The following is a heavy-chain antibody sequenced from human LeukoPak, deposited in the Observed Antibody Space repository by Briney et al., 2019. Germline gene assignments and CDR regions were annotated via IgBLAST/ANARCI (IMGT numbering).Heavy chain of an antibody. V-gene: IGHV3-30*02. J-gene: IGHJ4*02. D-gene: IGHD1-26*01. CDR1: GFIFSTYG. CDR3: AKDSLRERIVGSSTRGVNDY. Sequence: TGGSLRLSCAASGFIFSTYGMHWVRQAPGKGLEWVAFIRYDGSNKYYADSVKGRFTISRDNSKNTLYLQMNSLRGEDTAVYYCAKDSLRERIVGSSTRGVNDYWGQGTLVTVSS. CDR2: IRYDGSNK.